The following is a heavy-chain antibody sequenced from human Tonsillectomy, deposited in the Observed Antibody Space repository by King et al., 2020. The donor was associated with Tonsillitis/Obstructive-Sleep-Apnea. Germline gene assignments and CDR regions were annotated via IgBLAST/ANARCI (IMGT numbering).Heavy chain of an antibody. Sequence: QLQESGPGLVKPSETLSLTCTVSGGSISSYYWTWIRQPPGKGLEWIGYIYYSGSTNYNSSLKSRVTISVDTSKNQFSLKLSSVTAADTAVYYCARGYYYDSSGYFYLNGNRFDPWGQGTLVTVSS. CDR1: GGSISSYY. CDR2: IYYSGST. D-gene: IGHD3-22*01. CDR3: ARGYYYDSSGYFYLNGNRFDP. V-gene: IGHV4-59*08. J-gene: IGHJ5*02.